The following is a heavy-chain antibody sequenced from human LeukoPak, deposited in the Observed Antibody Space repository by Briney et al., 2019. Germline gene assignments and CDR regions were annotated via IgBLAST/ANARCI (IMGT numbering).Heavy chain of an antibody. CDR2: ISSSGSTI. Sequence: NPGTSLRLSCEASGFTFSDYYMSWIRQAPGKGLEWVSYISSSGSTIYYADSVKGRFTISRDNAKNSLYLQMNSLRAEDTAVYYCARTRTATAIWGDFDYWGQGTLVTVSS. V-gene: IGHV3-11*01. CDR1: GFTFSDYY. D-gene: IGHD2-2*02. J-gene: IGHJ4*02. CDR3: ARTRTATAIWGDFDY.